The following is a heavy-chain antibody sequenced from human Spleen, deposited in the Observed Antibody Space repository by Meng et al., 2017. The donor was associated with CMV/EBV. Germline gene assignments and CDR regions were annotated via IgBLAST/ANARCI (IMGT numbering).Heavy chain of an antibody. J-gene: IGHJ4*02. CDR3: ARSLFGVDYFDS. D-gene: IGHD3-3*01. V-gene: IGHV3-21*01. CDR2: ISSSSSYI. Sequence: GESLKISCAASGFTFSSYSMNWVRQAPGKGLEWVSSISSSSSYIYYADSVKGRFTISRDNAKNSLYLQMNSLRAEDTAVYYCARSLFGVDYFDSWGQGTLVTVSS. CDR1: GFTFSSYS.